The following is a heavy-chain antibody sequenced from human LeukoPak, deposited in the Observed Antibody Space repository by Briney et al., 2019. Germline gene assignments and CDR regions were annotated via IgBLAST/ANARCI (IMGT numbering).Heavy chain of an antibody. CDR1: GLTLSAFG. J-gene: IGHJ5*02. Sequence: GGSLRLSCAASGLTLSAFGVHWVRQSPGKGLEWVAAIMYDGSKKFYADSARGRFTISRDNSRNTVYLQMNSLRAEDTAVYYCARDYRAHWFDPWGQGTLVTVSS. D-gene: IGHD1-26*01. CDR3: ARDYRAHWFDP. CDR2: IMYDGSKK. V-gene: IGHV3-30*03.